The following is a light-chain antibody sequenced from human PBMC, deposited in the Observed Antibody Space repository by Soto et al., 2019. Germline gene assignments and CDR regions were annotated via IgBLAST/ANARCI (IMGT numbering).Light chain of an antibody. J-gene: IGKJ4*01. CDR2: WAS. CDR3: LQYSGTLAHS. CDR1: QSVLSRTNNQNY. Sequence: DIVMTQSPGSLPVSLGDRATINCRSSQSVLSRTNNQNYLAWYQQKPGHPPKLLIYWASTRESGVPDRFRGSGSGTDFTLTITNVQPEEVAIYYCLQYSGTLAHSFGGGTRVELK. V-gene: IGKV4-1*01.